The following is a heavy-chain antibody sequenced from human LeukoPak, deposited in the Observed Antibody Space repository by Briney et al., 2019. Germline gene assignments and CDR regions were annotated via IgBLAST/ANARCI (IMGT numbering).Heavy chain of an antibody. V-gene: IGHV4-38-2*02. CDR3: ASPYGSGIRTPFGWYFDL. Sequence: ASETLSLTCTVSGYSISSGYYWGWIRQPPGKGLEWIGSIYHSGSTYYNPSLKSRVTISVDTSKNQFSLKLSSVTAADTAVYYCASPYGSGIRTPFGWYFDLWGRGTLVTVSS. D-gene: IGHD3-10*01. J-gene: IGHJ2*01. CDR2: IYHSGST. CDR1: GYSISSGYY.